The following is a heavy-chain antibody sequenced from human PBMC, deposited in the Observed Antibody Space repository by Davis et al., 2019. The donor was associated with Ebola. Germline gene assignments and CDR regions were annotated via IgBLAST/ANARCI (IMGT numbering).Heavy chain of an antibody. V-gene: IGHV3-7*03. Sequence: PGGSLRLSCAASGFTFSSYWMSWVRQAPGKGLEWVANINHDGSEKNYVDSVKGRFTISRDNAKNSLFMQMNSLRAEDTAVYYCATDSSGYGAYWGQGTLVTVSS. J-gene: IGHJ4*02. CDR3: ATDSSGYGAY. CDR1: GFTFSSYW. D-gene: IGHD6-19*01. CDR2: INHDGSEK.